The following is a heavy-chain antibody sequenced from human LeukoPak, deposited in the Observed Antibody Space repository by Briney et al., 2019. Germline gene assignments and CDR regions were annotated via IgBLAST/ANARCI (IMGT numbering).Heavy chain of an antibody. CDR1: GFSFSSYW. J-gene: IGHJ4*02. V-gene: IGHV3-7*03. D-gene: IGHD6-13*01. CDR2: INQDGSEE. Sequence: PGGSLRLSCAASGFSFSSYWMSWVRQAPGKGPEWVANINQDGSEENYVDSAKGRFTISRDGAKNSLYLQVNGLRAEDTAVYYCVRDHPAAGLIFDYWGQGTLVTVSS. CDR3: VRDHPAAGLIFDY.